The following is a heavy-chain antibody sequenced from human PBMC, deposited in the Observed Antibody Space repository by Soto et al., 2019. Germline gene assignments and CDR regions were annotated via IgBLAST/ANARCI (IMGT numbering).Heavy chain of an antibody. Sequence: PGESLKISCKGSGYSFTSYWISWVRQMPGKGLEWMGRIDPSDSYTNYSPSFQGHVTISADKSISTAYLQWSSLKASDTAMYYCARRRAVPAAIGVRYYYYGMDVWGQGTTVTVS. CDR2: IDPSDSYT. D-gene: IGHD2-2*02. CDR1: GYSFTSYW. V-gene: IGHV5-10-1*01. CDR3: ARRRAVPAAIGVRYYYYGMDV. J-gene: IGHJ6*02.